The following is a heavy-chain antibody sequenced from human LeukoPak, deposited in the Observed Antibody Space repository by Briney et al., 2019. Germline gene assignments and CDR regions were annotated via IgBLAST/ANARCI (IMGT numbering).Heavy chain of an antibody. CDR3: AKSRVRGIAAAGTGYYYYYYMDV. J-gene: IGHJ6*03. D-gene: IGHD6-13*01. Sequence: GGSLRLSCTASGFTFGGYAMSWVRQAPGKGLEWVAVISYDGSNKYYADSVKGRFTISRDNSKNTLYLQMNSLRAEDTAVYYCAKSRVRGIAAAGTGYYYYYYMDVWGKGTTVTVSS. CDR2: ISYDGSNK. V-gene: IGHV3-30*18. CDR1: GFTFGGYA.